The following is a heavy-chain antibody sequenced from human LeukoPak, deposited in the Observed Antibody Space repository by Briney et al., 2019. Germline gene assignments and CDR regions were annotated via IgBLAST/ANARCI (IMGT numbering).Heavy chain of an antibody. D-gene: IGHD6-19*01. CDR1: GFTFDDYA. CDR3: ARTGYSSGWGAFDI. CDR2: ISWNSGSI. V-gene: IGHV3-9*01. J-gene: IGHJ3*02. Sequence: GGSLRLSCAASGFTFDDYAMHWVRQAPGKGLEWVSGISWNSGSIDYADSVKGRFTISRDNSKNTLYLQMNSLRAEDTAVYYCARTGYSSGWGAFDIWGQGTMVTVSS.